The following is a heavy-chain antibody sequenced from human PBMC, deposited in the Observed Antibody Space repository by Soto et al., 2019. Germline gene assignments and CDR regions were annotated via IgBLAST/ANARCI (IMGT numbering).Heavy chain of an antibody. V-gene: IGHV4-59*01. D-gene: IGHD3-22*01. CDR3: ATHYYDSSGYFN. CDR2: IYYSGST. Sequence: SETLSLTCTVSGGSISSYYWSWIRQPPGKGLEWIGYIYYSGSTNYNPSLKSRVTISVDTSKNQFSLKLSSVTAADTAVYYCATHYYDSSGYFNWGQGXLVTVYS. CDR1: GGSISSYY. J-gene: IGHJ4*02.